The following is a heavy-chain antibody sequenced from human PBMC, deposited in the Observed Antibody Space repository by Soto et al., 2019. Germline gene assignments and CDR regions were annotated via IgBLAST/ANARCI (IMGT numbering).Heavy chain of an antibody. J-gene: IGHJ6*02. Sequence: VKLVESGGGVVQPGKSLKLSCAGSGFILGDYALHWVRQAPGKGLEWLAVISFDGIQKYYADSVQGRFTISRDNSQNALYLEMNSLLAGDTAVYYCARPYCSMITCPPYYYYYGLHVWGQGTAVTVSS. CDR2: ISFDGIQK. D-gene: IGHD2-2*01. CDR3: ARPYCSMITCPPYYYYYGLHV. CDR1: GFILGDYA. V-gene: IGHV3-30*17.